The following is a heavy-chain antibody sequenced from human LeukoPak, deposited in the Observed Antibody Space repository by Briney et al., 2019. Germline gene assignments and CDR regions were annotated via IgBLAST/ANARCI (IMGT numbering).Heavy chain of an antibody. D-gene: IGHD3-10*01. CDR3: AGGNYGSGSYYPL. J-gene: IGHJ4*02. Sequence: RASVKVSCKASGYTFTSYDINWVRQATGQGLEWMGWMNTNSGNTGYAQKFQGRVTITRNTSISTAYMELSRLRSDDTAVYYCAGGNYGSGSYYPLWGQGTLVTVSS. V-gene: IGHV1-8*03. CDR1: GYTFTSYD. CDR2: MNTNSGNT.